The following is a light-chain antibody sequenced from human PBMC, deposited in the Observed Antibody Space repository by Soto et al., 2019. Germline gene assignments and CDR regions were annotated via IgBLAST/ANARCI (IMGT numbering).Light chain of an antibody. Sequence: AIRMTQSPSSFSASTGDRVTITCRASQGISSYLACYQQKPGKAPKLLIYAASTLQSGVPSRFSGSGSGTDFTLTISCLQSEDFATYYCQQYYSYLWTFGQGTKVEIK. CDR2: AAS. CDR3: QQYYSYLWT. V-gene: IGKV1-8*01. J-gene: IGKJ1*01. CDR1: QGISSY.